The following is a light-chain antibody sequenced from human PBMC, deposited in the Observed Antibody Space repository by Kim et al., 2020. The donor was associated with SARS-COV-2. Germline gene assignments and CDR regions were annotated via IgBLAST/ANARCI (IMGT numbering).Light chain of an antibody. CDR3: QQYNNWPQT. V-gene: IGKV3-15*01. CDR2: GAS. Sequence: VPAGARSTLSCRASQSFTSTLPWSQQKPGQAPRLLIYGASTRATGIPARFSGSGSGTEFTLTISSLQSEDFAVYYCQQYNNWPQTFGQGTKVDIK. CDR1: QSFTST. J-gene: IGKJ1*01.